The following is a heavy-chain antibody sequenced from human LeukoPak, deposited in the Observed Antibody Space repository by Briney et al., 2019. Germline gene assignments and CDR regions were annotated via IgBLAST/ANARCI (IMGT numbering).Heavy chain of an antibody. J-gene: IGHJ3*01. D-gene: IGHD3-22*01. CDR2: VSYTGRT. CDR3: ARLLDNDTSGDPDTFDV. V-gene: IGHV4-59*11. CDR1: GGSLSGHY. Sequence: SETLSLTCTVSGGSLSGHYWSWIRQPPGKRLEWIGYVSYTGRTKYNPSLQSRVTISIDTSKRQSSLTLTSVPSAHTAVYSCARLLDNDTSGDPDTFDVWGQGTTVIVSS.